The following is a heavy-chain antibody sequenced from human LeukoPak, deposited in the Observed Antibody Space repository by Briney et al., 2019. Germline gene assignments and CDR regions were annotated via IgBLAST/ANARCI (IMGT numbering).Heavy chain of an antibody. CDR1: GYTFTGYY. CDR3: AREDPKRSGAAAEY. V-gene: IGHV1-2*02. J-gene: IGHJ4*02. D-gene: IGHD6-13*01. CDR2: INPNSGGT. Sequence: ASLKVSCKASGYTFTGYYMHWVPQAAGPGLEWLGWINPNSGGTNYAQKFQGRVTMTRDTSISTAYMELSRLSSDDTAVYYCAREDPKRSGAAAEYWGQGTLVTVSS.